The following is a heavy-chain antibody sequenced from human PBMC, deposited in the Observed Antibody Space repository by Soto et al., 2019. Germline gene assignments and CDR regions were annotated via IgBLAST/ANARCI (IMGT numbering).Heavy chain of an antibody. CDR3: ARKDGYSGYGGFLYYYYYGMDV. J-gene: IGHJ6*02. CDR1: GFTFSSYS. CDR2: ISSSSSYI. V-gene: IGHV3-21*01. Sequence: PGGSLRLSCAASGFTFSSYSMNWVRQAPGKGLEWVSSISSSSSYIYYADSVKGRFTISRDNAKNSLYLQMNSLRAEDTAVYYCARKDGYSGYGGFLYYYYYGMDVWGQGTTVTVSS. D-gene: IGHD5-12*01.